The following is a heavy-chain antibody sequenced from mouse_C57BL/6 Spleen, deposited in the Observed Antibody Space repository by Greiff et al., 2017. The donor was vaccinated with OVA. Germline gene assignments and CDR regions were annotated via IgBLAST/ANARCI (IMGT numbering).Heavy chain of an antibody. CDR3: ARESLGSSYAAWFAY. J-gene: IGHJ3*01. CDR1: GYAFSSYW. CDR2: IYPGDGDT. Sequence: QVQLKESGAELVKPGASVKISCKASGYAFSSYWMNWVKQRPGKGLEWIGQIYPGDGDTNYNGKFKGKATLTADKSSSTAYMQLSSLTSEDSAVYCCARESLGSSYAAWFAYWGQGTLVTVSA. D-gene: IGHD1-1*01. V-gene: IGHV1-80*01.